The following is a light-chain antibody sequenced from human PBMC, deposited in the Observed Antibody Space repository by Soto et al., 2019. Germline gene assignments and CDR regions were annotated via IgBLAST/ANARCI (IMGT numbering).Light chain of an antibody. CDR2: EGS. CDR3: CSYAGSSTPYV. J-gene: IGLJ1*01. CDR1: SSDIGNYNL. V-gene: IGLV2-23*01. Sequence: QSALTQPASVSGSPGQSITISCTGTSSDIGNYNLVSWYQQHPGKAPKLMIYEGSKRPSGVSNRFSGSKSGNTASLTISGLQGEDEADYYCCSYAGSSTPYVFGTGTKVTVL.